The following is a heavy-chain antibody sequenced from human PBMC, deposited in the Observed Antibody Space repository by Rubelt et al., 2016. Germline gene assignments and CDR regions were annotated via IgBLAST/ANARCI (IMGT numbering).Heavy chain of an antibody. J-gene: IGHJ3*02. CDR2: INHSGST. V-gene: IGHV4-34*01. Sequence: GKGLEWIGEINHSGSTNYNPSLKSRVTISVDTSKNQFSLKLSSVTAADTAVYYRARHHSIFGVVIKGYAFDIWGQGTMVTVSS. D-gene: IGHD3-3*01. CDR3: ARHHSIFGVVIKGYAFDI.